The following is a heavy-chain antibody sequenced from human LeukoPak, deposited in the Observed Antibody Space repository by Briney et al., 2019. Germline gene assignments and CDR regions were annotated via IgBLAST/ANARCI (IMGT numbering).Heavy chain of an antibody. CDR2: IYVTGN. CDR3: ARHIGGGIEDMDV. J-gene: IGHJ6*03. CDR1: GGSIGTYY. V-gene: IGHV4-59*08. D-gene: IGHD3-16*02. Sequence: SETLSLTCTVSGGSIGTYYWSWVRQSPGKGPEWIGYIYVTGNRYDPYLQSRVTISVDTSRNQFFLKMISVTAADTAVYYCARHIGGGIEDMDVRGKGTKVTVSS.